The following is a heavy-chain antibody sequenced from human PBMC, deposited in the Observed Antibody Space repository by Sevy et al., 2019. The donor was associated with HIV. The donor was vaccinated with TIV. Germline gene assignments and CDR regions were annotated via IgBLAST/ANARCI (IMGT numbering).Heavy chain of an antibody. CDR2: ISAYNGNT. V-gene: IGHV1-18*01. CDR3: ARDSNYYYGSVPLGYFDL. Sequence: ASVKVSCKASGYTFTSYGISWVRQAPGQGLEWMGWISAYNGNTNYAQKLQGRVTMTTDTSTSTAYMELRSLRSDDTAVYYCARDSNYYYGSVPLGYFDLWGRGTLVTVSS. D-gene: IGHD3-10*01. J-gene: IGHJ2*01. CDR1: GYTFTSYG.